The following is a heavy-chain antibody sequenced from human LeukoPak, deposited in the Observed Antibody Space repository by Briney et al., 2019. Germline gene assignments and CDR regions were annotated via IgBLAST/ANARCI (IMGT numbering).Heavy chain of an antibody. J-gene: IGHJ4*02. CDR2: ISSSGSTI. Sequence: GGSLRLSCAASGFIFSSYSMNWVRQAPGKGLEWVSYISSSGSTIYYADSVKGRFTISRDNAKNSLYLQMNSLRAEDTAVYYCARFVGDGYNFGGYFDYWGQGTLVTVSS. CDR1: GFIFSSYS. CDR3: ARFVGDGYNFGGYFDY. D-gene: IGHD5-24*01. V-gene: IGHV3-48*01.